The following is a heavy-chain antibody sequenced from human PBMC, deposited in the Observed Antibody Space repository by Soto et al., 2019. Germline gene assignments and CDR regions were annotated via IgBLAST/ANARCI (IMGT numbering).Heavy chain of an antibody. CDR2: ISGNGGST. J-gene: IGHJ4*02. Sequence: PGGSLRLSCAASGFTFSSYAMSWVRQAPGRGLEWVSIISGNGGSTYYAASVKGRSTISRDNTKNTLYLQMDSLTAEDTAVYYCAKGSEFSNSYTLDFDFWGQGALVTVSS. V-gene: IGHV3-23*01. CDR3: AKGSEFSNSYTLDFDF. D-gene: IGHD6-6*01. CDR1: GFTFSSYA.